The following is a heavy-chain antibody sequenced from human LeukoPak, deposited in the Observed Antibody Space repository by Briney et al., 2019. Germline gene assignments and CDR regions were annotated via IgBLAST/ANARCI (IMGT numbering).Heavy chain of an antibody. CDR1: GYPFIGNY. Sequence: ASVKVSCKASGYPFIGNYIHWVRQAPGQGLEWMGWINPNSGGTQYSQKFQGRVTLTRDTSITTGYMELSGLTSDDTAVYYCARGPYYYDSSPIDYWGQGTLVTVSS. V-gene: IGHV1-2*02. CDR2: INPNSGGT. CDR3: ARGPYYYDSSPIDY. D-gene: IGHD3-22*01. J-gene: IGHJ4*02.